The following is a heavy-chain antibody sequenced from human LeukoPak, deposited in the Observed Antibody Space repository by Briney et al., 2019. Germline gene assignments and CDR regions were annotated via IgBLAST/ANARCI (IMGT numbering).Heavy chain of an antibody. CDR1: GFTFSKYA. V-gene: IGHV3-23*01. CDR2: ISDSGGST. Sequence: GGSLRPSCAASGFTFSKYAMSWVRQAPGKGLEWVSAISDSGGSTYYADSVKGRFTISRDNSRTTLYLQMNSLRAEDTAVYYCAKRGTYYYGSGSFYGYYYYGMDVWGKGTTVTVSS. CDR3: AKRGTYYYGSGSFYGYYYYGMDV. J-gene: IGHJ6*04. D-gene: IGHD3-10*01.